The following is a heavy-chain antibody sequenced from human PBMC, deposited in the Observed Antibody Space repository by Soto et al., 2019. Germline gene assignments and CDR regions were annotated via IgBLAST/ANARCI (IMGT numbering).Heavy chain of an antibody. CDR3: VSYQLIVPADAVYYALDL. Sequence: PGGSPRISSLAHRFSFSSYPMSCAGLASGKRLEWVARIKQDGGEKYYVGSVKGRFTVSRDNAKNSLYLQLHSLSADDAGVYYCVSYQLIVPADAVYYALDLCGQVTTV. CDR2: IKQDGGEK. V-gene: IGHV3-7*03. J-gene: IGHJ6*02. CDR1: RFSFSSYP. D-gene: IGHD2-15*01.